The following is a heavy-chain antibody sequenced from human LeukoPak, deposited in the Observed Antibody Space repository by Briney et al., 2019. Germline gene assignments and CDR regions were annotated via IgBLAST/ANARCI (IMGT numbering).Heavy chain of an antibody. CDR1: GNYW. Sequence: GGSLRLSCAASGNYWMHWVRQAPGKGLVWVSHINSDGSWTSYADSVKGRFTISRDSAKNSLYLQMNSLGAEDTALYYCAKEGSYGGHYLDYWGQGTPVTVSS. CDR2: INSDGSWT. CDR3: AKEGSYGGHYLDY. V-gene: IGHV3-74*01. J-gene: IGHJ4*02. D-gene: IGHD3-10*01.